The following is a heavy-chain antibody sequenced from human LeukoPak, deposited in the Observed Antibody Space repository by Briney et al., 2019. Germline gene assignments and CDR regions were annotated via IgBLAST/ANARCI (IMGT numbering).Heavy chain of an antibody. CDR3: VRGAVAGNLNNWFPP. V-gene: IGHV3-33*01. J-gene: IGHJ5*02. CDR1: GFTFSNYG. D-gene: IGHD6-19*01. CDR2: IWYDGSNK. Sequence: GGSLRLSCAASGFTFSNYGMHWVRQAPGKGLEWVAVIWYDGSNKYYADSVKGRFTISRDNSENTLYLQMNSLRAEDTAVYYCVRGAVAGNLNNWFPPWGKEPLFTVSS.